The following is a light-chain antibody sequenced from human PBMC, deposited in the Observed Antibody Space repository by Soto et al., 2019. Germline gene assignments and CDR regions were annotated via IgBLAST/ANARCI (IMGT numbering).Light chain of an antibody. J-gene: IGLJ2*01. CDR3: CSNTSSSTPVA. CDR2: DVS. V-gene: IGLV2-14*03. CDR1: RSDVGGYNY. Sequence: QSALTKPAFVSRSPGQSITISCTATRSDVGGYNYVSWYQQHPGKAPKLMIYDVSNRPSGVSNRFSGSKSGNTASLTISGLQAEDEADYYYCSNTSSSTPVAFGGGTKLTVL.